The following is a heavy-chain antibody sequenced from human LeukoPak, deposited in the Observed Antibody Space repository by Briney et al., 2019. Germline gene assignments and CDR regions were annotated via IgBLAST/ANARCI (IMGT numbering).Heavy chain of an antibody. CDR2: IKSDGSEK. V-gene: IGHV3-7*04. D-gene: IGHD4-11*01. Sequence: PGGSLRLSCAASGFTFSYYWMSWVRQAPGKGLEWVAHIKSDGSEKYYVDSVKGRFTISRDNAKNSLYLPMNSLRAEDTAVYYCARNSRYSFGIWGQGTMVTVSS. CDR1: GFTFSYYW. CDR3: ARNSRYSFGI. J-gene: IGHJ3*02.